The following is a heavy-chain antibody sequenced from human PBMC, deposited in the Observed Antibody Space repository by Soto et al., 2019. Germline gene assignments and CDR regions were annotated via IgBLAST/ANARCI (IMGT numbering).Heavy chain of an antibody. Sequence: SETLSLTCTVSSASFTVYYWSWIRQPPGKGLEWIGYIYYSGSTSYNPSLTSRVTLSADTSKNQFSLKLRSVTAADTAVYYCARDAGGPGDYWGQGILVTVSS. D-gene: IGHD2-15*01. CDR1: SASFTVYY. J-gene: IGHJ4*02. V-gene: IGHV4-59*01. CDR3: ARDAGGPGDY. CDR2: IYYSGST.